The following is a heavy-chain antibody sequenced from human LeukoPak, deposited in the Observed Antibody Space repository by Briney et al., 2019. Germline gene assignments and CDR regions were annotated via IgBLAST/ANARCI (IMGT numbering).Heavy chain of an antibody. CDR2: INPNSGGT. Sequence: GASVKVSCKASGYTFTGYYMHWVRQAPGQGLEWMGWINPNSGGTNYAQKFQGRVTMARDTSISTAYMERSRLRSDDTAVYYCARDPYCSSTSCYPSDDYWGQGTLVTVSS. J-gene: IGHJ4*02. CDR3: ARDPYCSSTSCYPSDDY. D-gene: IGHD2-2*01. CDR1: GYTFTGYY. V-gene: IGHV1-2*02.